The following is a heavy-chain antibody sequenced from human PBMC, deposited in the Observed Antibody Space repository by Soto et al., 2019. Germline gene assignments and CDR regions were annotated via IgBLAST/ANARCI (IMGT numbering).Heavy chain of an antibody. J-gene: IGHJ6*02. V-gene: IGHV3-9*01. CDR2: ISWNSGSI. Sequence: GGSLRLSXAASGFTFDDYAMHWVRQAPGKGLEWVSGISWNSGSIGYADSVKGRFTISRDNAKNSLYLQMNSLRAEDTALYYCAKAYCSSTSCPNYYYYGMDVWGQGTTVTVSS. CDR1: GFTFDDYA. CDR3: AKAYCSSTSCPNYYYYGMDV. D-gene: IGHD2-2*01.